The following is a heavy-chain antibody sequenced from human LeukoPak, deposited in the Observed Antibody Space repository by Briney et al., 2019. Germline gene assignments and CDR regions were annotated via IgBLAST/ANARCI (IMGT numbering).Heavy chain of an antibody. Sequence: GGSLRLSCAASGFTFRSYWMSWVRQAPGKGLEWVANIKQDGSEKDYVDSVKGRFTISRDNAKNSLYLQMNSLSAEDTAVYYCARDLMGGSYGDYWGQGTLVTVSS. D-gene: IGHD1-26*01. V-gene: IGHV3-7*01. CDR3: ARDLMGGSYGDY. J-gene: IGHJ4*02. CDR1: GFTFRSYW. CDR2: IKQDGSEK.